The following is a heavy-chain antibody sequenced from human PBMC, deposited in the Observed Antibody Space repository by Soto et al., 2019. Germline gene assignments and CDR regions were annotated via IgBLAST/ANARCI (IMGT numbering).Heavy chain of an antibody. V-gene: IGHV1-2*02. CDR1: GYTFTGYY. J-gene: IGHJ4*02. D-gene: IGHD3-3*01. CDR3: AREVSQSYDFWSGYFDY. CDR2: INPNSGGT. Sequence: VSCKASGYTFTGYYMHWVRQAPGQGLEWMGWINPNSGGTNYAQKFQGRVTMTRDTSISTAYMELSRLRSDDTAVYYCAREVSQSYDFWSGYFDYWGQGTLVTVS.